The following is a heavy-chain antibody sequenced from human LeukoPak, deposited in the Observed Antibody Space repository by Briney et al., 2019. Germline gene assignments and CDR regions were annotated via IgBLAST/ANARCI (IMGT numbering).Heavy chain of an antibody. CDR1: GYTFTGYY. J-gene: IGHJ4*02. CDR2: INPNSGGT. Sequence: GSVKVSCKTSGYTFTGYYIHWVRQAPGQGLEWMGWINPNSGGTNHAQNFQGRVTMTRDTSINTACMELSRLSSDDTAVFYCAREEGTHYTDSSGYYPLDYWGPGTLVTVSS. D-gene: IGHD3-22*01. CDR3: AREEGTHYTDSSGYYPLDY. V-gene: IGHV1-2*02.